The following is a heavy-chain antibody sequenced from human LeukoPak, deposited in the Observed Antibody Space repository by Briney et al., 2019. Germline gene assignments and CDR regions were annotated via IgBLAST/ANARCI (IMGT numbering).Heavy chain of an antibody. CDR2: INYSGST. CDR3: ARSRSSGYYSDY. V-gene: IGHV4-59*01. Sequence: WETLSLTCTVSGGSISSYYWSWIRQPPGKGLEWIGYINYSGSTNYNPSLKSRVTISVDKSKNQFSLMLSSVTAADTAVDYCARSRSSGYYSDYWGQGTLVTVSS. J-gene: IGHJ4*02. D-gene: IGHD3-22*01. CDR1: GGSISSYY.